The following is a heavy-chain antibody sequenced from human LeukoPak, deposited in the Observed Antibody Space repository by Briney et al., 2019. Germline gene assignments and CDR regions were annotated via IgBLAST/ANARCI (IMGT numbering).Heavy chain of an antibody. V-gene: IGHV3-23*01. CDR1: GFTFRSYG. CDR2: ISGSGGLT. CDR3: ARGGYSSSSAFDY. D-gene: IGHD6-6*01. Sequence: GGPLRLSCAASGFTFRSYGMSWVRQAPGKGLEWVSAISGSGGLTYYADSVKGRFTVSRDNSKNTLYLQMNSLRAEDTAVYYCARGGYSSSSAFDYWGQGTLVTVSS. J-gene: IGHJ4*02.